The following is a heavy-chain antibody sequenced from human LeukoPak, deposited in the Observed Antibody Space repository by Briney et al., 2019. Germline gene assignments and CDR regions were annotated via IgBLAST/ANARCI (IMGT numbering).Heavy chain of an antibody. J-gene: IGHJ4*02. Sequence: SETLSLTCAVYGGSFSGYYWSWIRQPPGKGLEWIGEINHSGSTNYNPSLKSRVTISVDTSKNQFSLKLSSVTAADTAVYYCARGPPIAVAGTNFDYWGQGTLVTVSS. V-gene: IGHV4-34*01. CDR1: GGSFSGYY. CDR2: INHSGST. D-gene: IGHD6-19*01. CDR3: ARGPPIAVAGTNFDY.